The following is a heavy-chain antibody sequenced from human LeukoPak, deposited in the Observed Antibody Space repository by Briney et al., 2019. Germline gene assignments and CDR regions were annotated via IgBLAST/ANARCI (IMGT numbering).Heavy chain of an antibody. D-gene: IGHD3-22*01. Sequence: SVKVSCKASGGTFSSYAISWVRQAPGQGLEGMGRIIPILGIANYAQKFQGRVTITADKSTSTAYMELSSLRSEDTAVYYCARSPTYYYDSSGPYQDWFDPWGQGTLVTVSS. CDR3: ARSPTYYYDSSGPYQDWFDP. V-gene: IGHV1-69*04. CDR1: GGTFSSYA. CDR2: IIPILGIA. J-gene: IGHJ5*02.